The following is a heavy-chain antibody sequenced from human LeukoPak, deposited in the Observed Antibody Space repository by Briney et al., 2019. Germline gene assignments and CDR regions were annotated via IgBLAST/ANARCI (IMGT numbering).Heavy chain of an antibody. V-gene: IGHV3-11*01. CDR1: GFTFSDYC. CDR2: ISSSGSTI. J-gene: IGHJ4*02. CDR3: ARDGAQNYDSSGRADY. D-gene: IGHD3-22*01. Sequence: PGGSLRLSCAASGFTFSDYCMSWIRQAPGKGLEWVSYISSSGSTIYYADSVKGRFTISRDNAKNSLYLQMNSLRAEDTAVYYCARDGAQNYDSSGRADYWGQGTLVTVSS.